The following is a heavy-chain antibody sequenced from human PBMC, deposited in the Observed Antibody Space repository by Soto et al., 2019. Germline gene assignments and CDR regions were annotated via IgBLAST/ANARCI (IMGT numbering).Heavy chain of an antibody. CDR3: ARDPDF. Sequence: PGGSLRLSCAASGFTFSSYALHWVRQAPGKGLEWVGMISYDGSKKYYADSVKGRFTISRDNSKNTVYLQMNSLRAEDTAVYYCARDPDFWGQGTLVTVSS. CDR2: ISYDGSKK. J-gene: IGHJ4*02. CDR1: GFTFSSYA. V-gene: IGHV3-30-3*01.